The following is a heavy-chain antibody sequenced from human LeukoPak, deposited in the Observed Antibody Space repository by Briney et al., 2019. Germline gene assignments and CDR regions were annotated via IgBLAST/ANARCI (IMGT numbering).Heavy chain of an antibody. Sequence: SVKVSCKASGGAFSSYAISWVRQAPGQGLEWMGGIIPIFGTTNYAQKFQDRVTITADKSTSTAYMELSSLRSEDTAVYYCARDLIGWATYGDYQGYWGQGTLVTVSS. CDR1: GGAFSSYA. D-gene: IGHD4-17*01. CDR3: ARDLIGWATYGDYQGY. J-gene: IGHJ4*02. V-gene: IGHV1-69*06. CDR2: IIPIFGTT.